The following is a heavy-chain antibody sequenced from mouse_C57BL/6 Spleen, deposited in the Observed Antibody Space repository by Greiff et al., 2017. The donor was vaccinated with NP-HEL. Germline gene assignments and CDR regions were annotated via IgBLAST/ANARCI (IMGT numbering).Heavy chain of an antibody. CDR1: GYTFTSYG. CDR2: IYPRSGNT. J-gene: IGHJ3*01. V-gene: IGHV1-81*01. Sequence: QVHVKQSGAELARPGASVKLSCKASGYTFTSYGISWVKQRTGQGLEWIGEIYPRSGNTYYNEKFKGKATLTADKSSSSAYMELRSLTSEDSAVFFCARSSDYDDQSWLAYWGQGTLVTVSA. CDR3: ARSSDYDDQSWLAY. D-gene: IGHD2-4*01.